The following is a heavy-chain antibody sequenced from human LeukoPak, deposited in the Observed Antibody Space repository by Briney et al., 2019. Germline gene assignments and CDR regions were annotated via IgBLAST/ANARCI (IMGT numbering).Heavy chain of an antibody. J-gene: IGHJ6*03. CDR2: ISAYNGNT. D-gene: IGHD6-6*01. CDR3: ARVGGSSYYYYYYMDV. CDR1: GYTFTSYG. Sequence: VASVKVPCKASGYTFTSYGISWVRQAPGQGLEWMGWISAYNGNTNYAQKLQGRVTMTTDTSTSTAYMELRSLRSDDTAVYYCARVGGSSYYYYYYMDVWGKGTTVTVSS. V-gene: IGHV1-18*01.